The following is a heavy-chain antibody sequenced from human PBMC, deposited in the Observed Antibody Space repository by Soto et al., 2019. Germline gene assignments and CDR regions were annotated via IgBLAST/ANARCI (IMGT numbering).Heavy chain of an antibody. J-gene: IGHJ6*02. D-gene: IGHD2-21*02. CDR2: ISNDGNKK. V-gene: IGHV3-30*18. CDR3: GKDTLDCSGGDCPLYYYYGMDV. CDR1: GFTFRSYG. Sequence: QVQLVESGGGVVQPGRSLRLSCATSGFTFRSYGMHWVRQAPGKGLEWLAVISNDGNKKLFADSMKGRLTLSRDNARNTVYLQINSLRAEDTAVYFCGKDTLDCSGGDCPLYYYYGMDVWGQGTTVAVSS.